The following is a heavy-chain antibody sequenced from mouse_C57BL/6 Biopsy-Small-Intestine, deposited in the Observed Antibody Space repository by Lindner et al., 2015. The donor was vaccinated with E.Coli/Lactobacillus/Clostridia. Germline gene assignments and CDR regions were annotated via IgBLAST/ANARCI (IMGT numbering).Heavy chain of an antibody. V-gene: IGHV1-39*01. D-gene: IGHD2-5*01. Sequence: VQLQESGPELVKPGASVKIFCKASGYSFTDYNMNWVKQSNGKSLEWIGVINPNYGTTSYNQKFKGKATLTVDQSSSTAYMQLSSLTSEDSAVYFCARRDPIYSNTLDYWGQGTTLTVSS. CDR1: GYSFTDYN. CDR2: INPNYGTT. J-gene: IGHJ2*01. CDR3: ARRDPIYSNTLDY.